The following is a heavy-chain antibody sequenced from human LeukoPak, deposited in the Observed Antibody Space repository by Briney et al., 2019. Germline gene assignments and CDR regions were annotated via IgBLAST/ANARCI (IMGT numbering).Heavy chain of an antibody. Sequence: GGSLRLSCAASGFTFSSYPMHWVGQAPGKALEWVAVISYDGINKYYADFVKGRFTVSRDNSKNPLYLQMNSLRAEDTAVYYCARDFGRTLYYFDYWGQGTLVTVSS. CDR2: ISYDGINK. V-gene: IGHV3-30-3*01. CDR3: ARDFGRTLYYFDY. J-gene: IGHJ4*02. CDR1: GFTFSSYP. D-gene: IGHD3-10*01.